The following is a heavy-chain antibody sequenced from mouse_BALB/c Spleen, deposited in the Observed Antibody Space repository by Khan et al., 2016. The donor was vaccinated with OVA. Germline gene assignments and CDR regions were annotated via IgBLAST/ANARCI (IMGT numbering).Heavy chain of an antibody. J-gene: IGHJ2*01. V-gene: IGHV1S136*01. CDR2: IYPYNDDT. D-gene: IGHD2-14*01. Sequence: EVQLQESGPELVKPGASVKMSCKASGYTFTSYVIHWVKQKPGQGLEWIGYIYPYNDDTKSNAKFKGKATLTPDKSSSTAYMELRSLTSEDSAVYYCARNYRYDVYFDYWGQGTTLTVSS. CDR1: GYTFTSYV. CDR3: ARNYRYDVYFDY.